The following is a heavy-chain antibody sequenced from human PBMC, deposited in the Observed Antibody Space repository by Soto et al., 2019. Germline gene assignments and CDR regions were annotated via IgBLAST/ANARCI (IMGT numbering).Heavy chain of an antibody. CDR1: GFTFSSYA. CDR2: ISGSGGST. Sequence: GWSLRLSCAASGFTFSSYAMSWVRQAPGKGLEWVSSISGSGGSTYYADSVKGRFTISRDNSKNTLYLQMNSLRAEDTAVYYCAKARLGDILTGYYMPWGQGTLVTVSS. CDR3: AKARLGDILTGYYMP. D-gene: IGHD3-9*01. J-gene: IGHJ5*02. V-gene: IGHV3-23*01.